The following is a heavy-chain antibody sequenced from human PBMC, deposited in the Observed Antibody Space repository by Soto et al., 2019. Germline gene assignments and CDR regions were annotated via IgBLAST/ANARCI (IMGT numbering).Heavy chain of an antibody. CDR3: ARDYGGAYFDY. D-gene: IGHD1-26*01. CDR1: GYTFTSYY. CDR2: INPSGGST. Sequence: QVHLVQYGAEVKKPGASMNVSCKASGYTFTSYYMHWVRQAPGQGLEWMGIINPSGGSTTYAQKLQGRVTMTRDTSTSTVYMELSSLRSADTAVYYCARDYGGAYFDYWGQGTLVTVST. V-gene: IGHV1-46*04. J-gene: IGHJ4*02.